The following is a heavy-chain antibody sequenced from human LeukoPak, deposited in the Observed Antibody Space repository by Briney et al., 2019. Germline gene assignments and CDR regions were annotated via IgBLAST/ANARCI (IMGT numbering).Heavy chain of an antibody. CDR3: AREKESVIEGVYFDY. V-gene: IGHV4-59*01. Sequence: SETLSLTCTVSGVSISSYYWSWIRQPPGKGLEWIGYIYYSGSTNYNPSLKSRVTISVDTSKNQFSLKLSSVTAADTAVYYCAREKESVIEGVYFDYWGQGTLVTVSS. CDR2: IYYSGST. CDR1: GVSISSYY. D-gene: IGHD3-22*01. J-gene: IGHJ4*02.